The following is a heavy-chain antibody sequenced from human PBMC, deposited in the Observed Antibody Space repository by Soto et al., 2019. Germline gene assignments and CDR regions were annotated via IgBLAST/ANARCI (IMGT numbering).Heavy chain of an antibody. D-gene: IGHD3-3*01. V-gene: IGHV1-46*01. Sequence: QVQLLQSGAEVKKPGASVRISCKSSANTFINNYINWVRQAPGQGLEWLGVFNPRGGTTRYAQKFQGRVTMTGDTCTRTVFMELSNLKSEDTAVYYCARVYGLVQYDDFWSGYYDYWGQGTLVIVSS. CDR1: ANTFINNY. J-gene: IGHJ4*02. CDR3: ARVYGLVQYDDFWSGYYDY. CDR2: FNPRGGTT.